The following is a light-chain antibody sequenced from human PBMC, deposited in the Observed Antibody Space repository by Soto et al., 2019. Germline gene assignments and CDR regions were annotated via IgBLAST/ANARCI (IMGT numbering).Light chain of an antibody. J-gene: IGKJ1*01. V-gene: IGKV1-5*01. CDR1: QGISSW. Sequence: DIQMPQSPSTLSASVGDRVTITCRASQGISSWLAWYQQKPGKAPKLLIYDASSLESGVPSRFSGSGSGTEFTLTITSLQPDDFATYYCQQYNSYPWTFGQGTKVEIK. CDR2: DAS. CDR3: QQYNSYPWT.